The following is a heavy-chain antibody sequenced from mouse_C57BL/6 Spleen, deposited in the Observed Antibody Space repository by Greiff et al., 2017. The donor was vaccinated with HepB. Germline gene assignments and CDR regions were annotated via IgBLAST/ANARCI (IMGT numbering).Heavy chain of an antibody. J-gene: IGHJ3*01. CDR3: ARGDGYPLFAY. V-gene: IGHV1-18*01. Sequence: VQLQQSGPELVKPGASVKIPCKASGYTFTDYNMDWVKQSHGKSLEWIGDINPNNGGTNYNQKFKGKATLTVDKSSSTAYMELRSLTSEDTAVYYCARGDGYPLFAYWGQGTLVTVSA. CDR2: INPNNGGT. CDR1: GYTFTDYN. D-gene: IGHD2-3*01.